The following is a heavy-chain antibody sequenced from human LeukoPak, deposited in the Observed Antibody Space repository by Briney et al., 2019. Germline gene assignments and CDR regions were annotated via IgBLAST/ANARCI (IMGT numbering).Heavy chain of an antibody. CDR1: GGSFNGDY. CDR3: ARQTYYYDSSGHPYWYFDL. CDR2: IYYSGST. Sequence: SETLSLTCAVYGGSFNGDYWSWIRQPPGKGLEWIGTIYYSGSTYYNPSLKSRLTMSVDTSKNQFSLKLSSVTVADTAIYYCARQTYYYDSSGHPYWYFDLWGRGTLVTVSS. V-gene: IGHV4-34*01. J-gene: IGHJ2*01. D-gene: IGHD3-22*01.